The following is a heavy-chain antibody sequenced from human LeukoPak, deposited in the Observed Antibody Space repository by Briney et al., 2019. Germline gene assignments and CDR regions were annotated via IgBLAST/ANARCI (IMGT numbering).Heavy chain of an antibody. J-gene: IGHJ4*02. D-gene: IGHD2-2*01. V-gene: IGHV1-69*05. Sequence: SVKVSCKASGGTFSSYAISWVRQAPGQGLEWMGRIIPIFGTANSAQKFQGRVTITTEESTSTAYMELSSLRSEDTAVYYCARGPVWGSTSCCLDYWGQGTLVTVSS. CDR3: ARGPVWGSTSCCLDY. CDR2: IIPIFGTA. CDR1: GGTFSSYA.